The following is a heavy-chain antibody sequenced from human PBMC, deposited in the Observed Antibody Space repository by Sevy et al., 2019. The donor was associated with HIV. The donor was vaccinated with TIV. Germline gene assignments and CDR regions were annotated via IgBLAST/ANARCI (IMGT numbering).Heavy chain of an antibody. V-gene: IGHV3-49*04. D-gene: IGHD6-13*01. CDR3: TRWKAAQSLFDY. CDR1: GFTFGDYC. Sequence: GGSLRLSCTASGFTFGDYCMSWVRQAPGNGLEWVAFLKSDVYGGTVDHAASVRGRFVISRDDSKTIAYLQMNDLKTEDTGVYYCTRWKAAQSLFDYWGQGAMVTVSS. J-gene: IGHJ4*02. CDR2: LKSDVYGGTV.